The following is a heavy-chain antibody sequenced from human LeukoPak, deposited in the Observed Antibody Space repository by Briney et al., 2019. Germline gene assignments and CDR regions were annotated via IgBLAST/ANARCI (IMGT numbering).Heavy chain of an antibody. V-gene: IGHV4-38-2*01. D-gene: IGHD1-7*01. CDR1: GYSISSGYY. CDR2: IYHSGNA. CDR3: ARTIAKYNWNYASYASFDY. J-gene: IGHJ4*02. Sequence: SETLPLTCAVSGYSISSGYYWGWIRQPPGKGLEWIGIIYHSGNAYYNPSLKSRVTISVDTSDNQSSLTLSSVTAADTAMYYCARTIAKYNWNYASYASFDYWGQGTLVTVSS.